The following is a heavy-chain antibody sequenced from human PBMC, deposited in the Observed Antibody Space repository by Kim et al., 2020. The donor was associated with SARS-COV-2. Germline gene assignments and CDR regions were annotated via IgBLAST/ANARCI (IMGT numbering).Heavy chain of an antibody. D-gene: IGHD2-21*01. V-gene: IGHV1-2*02. CDR3: ARGFISCGGDCSDNWFDP. CDR2: INPNSGGT. CDR1: GYTFTGYY. J-gene: IGHJ5*02. Sequence: ASVKVSCKASGYTFTGYYMHWVRQAPGQGLEWMGWINPNSGGTNYAQKFQGRVTMTRDTSISTAYMELSRLRSDDTAVYYCARGFISCGGDCSDNWFDPWGQGTLVTVSS.